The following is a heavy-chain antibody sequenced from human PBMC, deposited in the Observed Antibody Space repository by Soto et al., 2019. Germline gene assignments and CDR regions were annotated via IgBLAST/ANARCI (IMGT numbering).Heavy chain of an antibody. V-gene: IGHV4-39*07. Sequence: SETLSLTCTVSGGSISSSYYWGWIRQPPGKGLEWIGSIYYSGSTNYNPSLKSRVTISVDTSKNQFSLKLSSVTAADTAVYYCARGAKNYYYYMDVWGKGTTVTVSS. CDR2: IYYSGST. CDR3: ARGAKNYYYYMDV. CDR1: GGSISSSYY. J-gene: IGHJ6*03.